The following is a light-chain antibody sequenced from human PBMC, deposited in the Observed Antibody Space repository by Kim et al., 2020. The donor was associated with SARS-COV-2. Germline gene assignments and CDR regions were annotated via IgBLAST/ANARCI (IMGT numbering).Light chain of an antibody. CDR1: SSDVGSYNL. CDR2: EVT. Sequence: HALTVACARTSSDVGSYNLVSWYPQHPGKAPKLLIYEVTTRPSGVSNRFAGSKSGNTASLTISGLQAEDETDYYCCSYARSSTYVFGTGTKVTVL. CDR3: CSYARSSTYV. V-gene: IGLV2-23*02. J-gene: IGLJ1*01.